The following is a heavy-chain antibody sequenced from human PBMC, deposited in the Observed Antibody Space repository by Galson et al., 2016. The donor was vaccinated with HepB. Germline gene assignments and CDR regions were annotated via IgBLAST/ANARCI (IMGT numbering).Heavy chain of an antibody. Sequence: SMRLSCAASGFTFNNYAMSWVRQAPRKGLEWVSSVNASGTSIYYTDSVQGRFTISRDNFNNTVYLQMNTLTVGDSALYYCVRMLKPWDECLDRGFLDSWSQRTLVSVTS. J-gene: IGHJ4*02. CDR2: VNASGTSI. CDR1: GFTFNNYA. D-gene: IGHD5/OR15-5a*01. V-gene: IGHV3-23*01. CDR3: VRMLKPWDECLDRGFLDS.